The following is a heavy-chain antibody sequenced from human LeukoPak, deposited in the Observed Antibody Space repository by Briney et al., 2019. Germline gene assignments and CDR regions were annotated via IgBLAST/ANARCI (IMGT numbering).Heavy chain of an antibody. V-gene: IGHV3-33*01. J-gene: IGHJ6*02. CDR2: IWYDGSNK. CDR3: ARDLKSEVRLERNYYYYGMDV. Sequence: GGSLRLSCAASGFTFSSYGMHWVRQAPGKGLEWVAVIWYDGSNKYYADSVKGRFTISRDNSKNTLYLQMNSLRAEDTAVYYCARDLKSEVRLERNYYYYGMDVWGQGTTVTVSS. CDR1: GFTFSSYG. D-gene: IGHD1-1*01.